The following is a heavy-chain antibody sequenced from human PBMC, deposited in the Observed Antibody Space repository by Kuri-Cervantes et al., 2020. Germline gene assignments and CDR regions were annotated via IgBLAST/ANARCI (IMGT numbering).Heavy chain of an antibody. CDR3: ARARYSGSPYYFDY. D-gene: IGHD1-26*01. Sequence: ASVKVSCKASGYTFTGYYMHWVRQAPGQGLEWMGWINPNSGGTNYAQKFQGWVTMTRDTSISTAYMELSSLRSEDTAVYYCARARYSGSPYYFDYWGQGTLVTVSS. CDR1: GYTFTGYY. CDR2: INPNSGGT. J-gene: IGHJ4*02. V-gene: IGHV1-2*04.